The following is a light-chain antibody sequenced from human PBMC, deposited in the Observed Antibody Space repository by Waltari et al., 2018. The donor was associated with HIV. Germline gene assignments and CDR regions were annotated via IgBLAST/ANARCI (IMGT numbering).Light chain of an antibody. CDR3: SSYGGNSNVI. V-gene: IGLV2-8*01. J-gene: IGLJ2*01. CDR2: EVL. Sequence: QSALTQPTSPSGSPGQSVTISCPGTSSHIGDYSSVSWYQHQPGEAPKRLIYEVLNRPSGVPHRFSGSKSGNTASLTVSGLQAEDEADYYCSSYGGNSNVIFGGGTKLTVL. CDR1: SSHIGDYSS.